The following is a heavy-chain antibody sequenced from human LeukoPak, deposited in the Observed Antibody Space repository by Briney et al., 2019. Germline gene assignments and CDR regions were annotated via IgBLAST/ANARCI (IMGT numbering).Heavy chain of an antibody. D-gene: IGHD2-2*01. Sequence: ASVKVSCKASGYTFTSYGISWVRQAPGQGLEWMGWISAYNGNTNYAQKLQGRVTMTTDTSTSAAYMELRSLRSDDTAVYYCARGPNDIVVVPAAKYYYYYYMDVWGKGTTVTISS. V-gene: IGHV1-18*01. CDR3: ARGPNDIVVVPAAKYYYYYYMDV. CDR2: ISAYNGNT. J-gene: IGHJ6*03. CDR1: GYTFTSYG.